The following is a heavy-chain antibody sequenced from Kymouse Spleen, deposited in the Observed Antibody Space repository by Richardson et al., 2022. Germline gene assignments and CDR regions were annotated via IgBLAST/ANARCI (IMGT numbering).Heavy chain of an antibody. CDR2: IYYSGST. D-gene: IGHD6-19*01. V-gene: IGHV4-39*01. CDR3: ARHDSSGWPYYYYYGMDV. CDR1: GGSISSSSYY. Sequence: QLQLQESGPGLVKPSETLSLTCTVSGGSISSSSYYWGWIRQPPGKGLEWIGSIYYSGSTYYNPSLKSRVTISVDTSKNQFSLKLSSVTAADTAVYYCARHDSSGWPYYYYYGMDVWGQGTTVTVSS. J-gene: IGHJ6*02.